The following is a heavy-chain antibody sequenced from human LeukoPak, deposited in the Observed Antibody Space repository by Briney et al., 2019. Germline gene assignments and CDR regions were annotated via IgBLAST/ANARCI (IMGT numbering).Heavy chain of an antibody. Sequence: VGSLRLSCAASVLTFSKYAMGWVGAVPGKRLWWAAAINTAGEDTPYPDSLRARSTVFRDNSKTTLYLKINSLRLEDTADFHCGKDRGGRRREGMDVWGPGTTVTVSS. J-gene: IGHJ6*02. D-gene: IGHD2-15*01. CDR3: GKDRGGRRREGMDV. CDR2: INTAGEDT. V-gene: IGHV3-23*01. CDR1: VLTFSKYA.